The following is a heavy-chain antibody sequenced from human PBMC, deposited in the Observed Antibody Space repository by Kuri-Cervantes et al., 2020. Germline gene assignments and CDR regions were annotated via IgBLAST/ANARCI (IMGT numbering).Heavy chain of an antibody. Sequence: GESLKISCAASGFTVSSNEMSWVRQAPGKGLEWVSSISGGSTYYADSRKGRFTISRDNSKNTLHLQMNSLRAEDTAVYYCVTGETPRGYYQSYMDVWGKGTTVTVSS. J-gene: IGHJ6*03. CDR2: ISGGST. CDR3: VTGETPRGYYQSYMDV. V-gene: IGHV3-38-3*01. CDR1: GFTVSSNE. D-gene: IGHD1-26*01.